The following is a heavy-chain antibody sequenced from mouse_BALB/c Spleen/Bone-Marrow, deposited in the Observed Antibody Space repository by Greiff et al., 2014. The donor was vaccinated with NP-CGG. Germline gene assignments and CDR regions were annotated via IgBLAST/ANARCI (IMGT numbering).Heavy chain of an antibody. CDR2: IYPGSGNT. J-gene: IGHJ4*01. V-gene: IGHV1S22*01. CDR3: LTYDYVMDY. Sequence: LQQSGSELVRPGASVKLSCKASGYTFTSYWIHWVKQRPGQGLEWIGNIYPGSGNTNYDAKFRSKATLTVDTSSSTAYMQPSSLTSKAPAFCYCLTYDYVMDYWVKEPQSPSPQ. D-gene: IGHD5-1*01. CDR1: GYTFTSYW.